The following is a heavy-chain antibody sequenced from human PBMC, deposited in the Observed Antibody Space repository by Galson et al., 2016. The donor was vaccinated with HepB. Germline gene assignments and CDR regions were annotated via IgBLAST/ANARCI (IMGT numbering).Heavy chain of an antibody. V-gene: IGHV3-21*04. CDR2: ISSGSRHI. CDR3: ARDRVDIVAAPSSIRNYYGMDG. Sequence: SLRLSCAASGFTFRAYTMNWVRQAPGKGLQWVSSISSGSRHISNADSLKGRFSISRDDAKNSVFLQMNSLTVDDTAKYFCARDRVDIVAAPSSIRNYYGMDGWGKGTTVTVSS. J-gene: IGHJ6*04. D-gene: IGHD5-12*01. CDR1: GFTFRAYT.